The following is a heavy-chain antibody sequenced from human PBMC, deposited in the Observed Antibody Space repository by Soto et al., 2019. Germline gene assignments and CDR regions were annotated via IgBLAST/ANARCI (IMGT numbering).Heavy chain of an antibody. D-gene: IGHD5-12*01. J-gene: IGHJ4*02. CDR1: GYSFTSYG. CDR2: ISTYNGNR. V-gene: IGHV1-18*01. Sequence: QVQLVQAGAEVKKPGASVKVSCKASGYSFTSYGISWVRQAPGQGLEWMGWISTYNGNRKYAQKCQGRVTMTTATSTSTAYMELRSLRSDDTAVYYCARDLGGFPDYWGQGTLVTVS. CDR3: ARDLGGFPDY.